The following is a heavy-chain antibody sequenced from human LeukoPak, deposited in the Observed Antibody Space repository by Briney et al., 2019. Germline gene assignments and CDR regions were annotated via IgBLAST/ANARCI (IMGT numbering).Heavy chain of an antibody. J-gene: IGHJ4*02. Sequence: GGSLRLSCAASAFTFSSYAMSLVRQAPGKGLEWVSAISGSGGSTYYADSVKGRFTISRDNSKNTLYLQMNSLRAEDTAVYYCAKDQEYSSSWYVCYFDYWGQGTLVTVSS. D-gene: IGHD6-13*01. CDR2: ISGSGGST. CDR1: AFTFSSYA. CDR3: AKDQEYSSSWYVCYFDY. V-gene: IGHV3-23*01.